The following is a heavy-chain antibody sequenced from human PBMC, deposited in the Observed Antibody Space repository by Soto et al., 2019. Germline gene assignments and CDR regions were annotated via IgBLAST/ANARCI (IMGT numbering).Heavy chain of an antibody. CDR1: GFTFSSYS. V-gene: IGHV3-21*01. J-gene: IGHJ6*02. D-gene: IGHD2-15*01. Sequence: GGPLRLCCATSGFTFSSYSMNWVRQAPGMGLEWVSSISSSSRYIYYADSVRGRFTISRDNAKNSLYLQINSLRAEDTAVYYCARDRLVAATSAPPYCYYGMDVWGQGTTVTVSS. CDR3: ARDRLVAATSAPPYCYYGMDV. CDR2: ISSSSRYI.